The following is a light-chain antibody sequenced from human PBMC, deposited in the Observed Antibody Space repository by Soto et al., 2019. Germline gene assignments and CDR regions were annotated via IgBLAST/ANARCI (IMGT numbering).Light chain of an antibody. V-gene: IGLV2-23*02. CDR2: EVS. CDR1: SSDVGSYNF. J-gene: IGLJ1*01. Sequence: QSALTQPASVSGSPGQSITISCTGISSDVGSYNFVSWYQQHPGKAPKLMIYEVSKRPSGVSNRFSGSKSGNTASLTISGLQAEDEADYYCCSYAGSSTPYVFGTGTKVTVL. CDR3: CSYAGSSTPYV.